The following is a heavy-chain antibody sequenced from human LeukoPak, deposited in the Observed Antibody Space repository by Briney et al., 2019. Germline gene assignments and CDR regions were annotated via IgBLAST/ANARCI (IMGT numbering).Heavy chain of an antibody. D-gene: IGHD3-16*02. CDR2: ISGSGGST. V-gene: IGHV3-23*01. Sequence: QSGGSLRLSCAASGFTFSSYSMNWVRQAPGKGLEWVSVISGSGGSTYYADSVKGRFTISRDNSKNTLYLQMNSLRAEDTAVYYCAKDYGDYVWGNYRIRLDYWGQGTLVTVSS. CDR1: GFTFSSYS. J-gene: IGHJ4*02. CDR3: AKDYGDYVWGNYRIRLDY.